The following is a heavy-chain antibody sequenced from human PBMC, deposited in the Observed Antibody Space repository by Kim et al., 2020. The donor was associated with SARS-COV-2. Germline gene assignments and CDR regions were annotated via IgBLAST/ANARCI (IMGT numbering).Heavy chain of an antibody. CDR2: ISSSGSTI. D-gene: IGHD2-2*01. J-gene: IGHJ6*03. CDR1: GFTFSDYY. CDR3: STGPTCSSTSCYNYYYYMDV. Sequence: GGSLRLSCAASGFTFSDYYMSWIRQAPGKGLEWVSDISSSGSTIYYADSVKCRVTISRDNAKKSLYLQMNSLRAEDTALSYCSTGPTCSSTSCYNYYYYMDVWGKGTTVTVSS. V-gene: IGHV3-11*01.